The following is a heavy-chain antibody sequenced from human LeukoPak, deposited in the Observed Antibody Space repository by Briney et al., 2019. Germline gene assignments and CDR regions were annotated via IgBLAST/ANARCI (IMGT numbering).Heavy chain of an antibody. J-gene: IGHJ4*02. D-gene: IGHD4-23*01. CDR1: GYTFTSYY. CDR3: ASGGSDYGGNSGLGY. Sequence: ASVKVSCKASGYTFTSYYMHWVRQAPGQGLEWMGIINPSGGSTSYAQKFQGRVTMTRDTSTSTVYMELSGLRSEDTAVYYCASGGSDYGGNSGLGYWGQGTLVTVSS. CDR2: INPSGGST. V-gene: IGHV1-46*01.